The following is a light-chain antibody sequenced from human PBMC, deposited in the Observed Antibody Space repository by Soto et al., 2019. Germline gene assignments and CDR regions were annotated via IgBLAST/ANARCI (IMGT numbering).Light chain of an antibody. CDR3: QHYNNWPPIT. V-gene: IGKV3-15*01. CDR2: DES. CDR1: QSISIN. Sequence: EIVLTQSPGTLSVSPGERATLSCRASQSISINLAWYQQKPGQPPRLLIYDESTRATGVPARFSGSGSGTEFTLTITGLQSEDFAVYYCQHYNNWPPITFGQGTRLEIK. J-gene: IGKJ5*01.